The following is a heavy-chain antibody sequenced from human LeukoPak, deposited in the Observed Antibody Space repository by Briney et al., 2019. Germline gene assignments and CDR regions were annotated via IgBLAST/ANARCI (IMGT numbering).Heavy chain of an antibody. D-gene: IGHD5-18*01. CDR3: ARRSGYSDGYYFDY. Sequence: SETLSLTCTVSGGSISRYYWSWIRQPPGKGLEWIGYIYYSGSTNYNPSLKSRVTMSLDTSKNQFSLKVSSVTAADTAVYYCARRSGYSDGYYFDYWGQGTLVTVSS. J-gene: IGHJ4*02. CDR1: GGSISRYY. CDR2: IYYSGST. V-gene: IGHV4-59*08.